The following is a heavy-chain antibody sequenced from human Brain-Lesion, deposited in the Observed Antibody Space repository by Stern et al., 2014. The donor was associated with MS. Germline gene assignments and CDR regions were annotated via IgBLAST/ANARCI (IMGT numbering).Heavy chain of an antibody. Sequence: QVQLVQSGAEVKKPGASVKVSCKTSGYIFTGYYIHWVRQAPGKGLEWMAWIHPNTGGTKYAQKFQGRVTMSRDTSISTAYVELSSLTSDDTAVYYCARDQRGITIFGVVTDYYYLGMDVWGQGTTVTVSS. J-gene: IGHJ6*02. D-gene: IGHD3-3*01. V-gene: IGHV1-2*02. CDR3: ARDQRGITIFGVVTDYYYLGMDV. CDR1: GYIFTGYY. CDR2: IHPNTGGT.